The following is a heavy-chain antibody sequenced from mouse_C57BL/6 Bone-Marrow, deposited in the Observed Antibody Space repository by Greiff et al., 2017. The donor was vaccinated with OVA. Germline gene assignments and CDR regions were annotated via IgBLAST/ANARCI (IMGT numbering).Heavy chain of an antibody. V-gene: IGHV5-4*01. CDR3: ARAGWFAY. J-gene: IGHJ3*01. CDR2: ISDGGSYT. CDR1: GFTFSSYA. Sequence: EVHLVESGGGLVKPGGSLKLSCAASGFTFSSYAMSWVRQTPEKRLEWVATISDGGSYTYYPDNVKGRFTISRDNAKNNLYLQMSHLKSEDTAMYYCARAGWFAYWGQGTLVTVSA.